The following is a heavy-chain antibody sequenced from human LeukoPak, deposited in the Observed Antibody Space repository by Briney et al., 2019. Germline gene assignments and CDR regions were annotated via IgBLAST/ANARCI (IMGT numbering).Heavy chain of an antibody. J-gene: IGHJ6*03. V-gene: IGHV4-59*01. CDR1: GGSISTYY. D-gene: IGHD1-26*01. CDR3: ARAVGATQGGHYCYYYMDV. Sequence: PSETLSLTCTVSGGSISTYYWTWIRQPPGKGLERIGNIYYSGSTNYNPSLKSRVTISVDTSKNQFSLKLTSVTAADTAVYYCARAVGATQGGHYCYYYMDVWGKGATVTVSS. CDR2: IYYSGST.